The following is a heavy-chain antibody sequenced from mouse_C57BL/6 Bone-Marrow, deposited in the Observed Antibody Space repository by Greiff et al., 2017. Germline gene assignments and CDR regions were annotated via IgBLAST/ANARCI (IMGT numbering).Heavy chain of an antibody. CDR3: AKNYYGSGGAY. J-gene: IGHJ3*01. V-gene: IGHV1-75*01. D-gene: IGHD1-1*01. CDR2: IFPGSGST. Sequence: QVQLKESGPELVKPGASVKISCKASGYTFTDYYINWVKQRPGQGLEWIGWIFPGSGSTYYNEKFKGKATLTVAKSSSTAYMLLSRLTSEDSAVYCCAKNYYGSGGAYWGQGTLITVSA. CDR1: GYTFTDYY.